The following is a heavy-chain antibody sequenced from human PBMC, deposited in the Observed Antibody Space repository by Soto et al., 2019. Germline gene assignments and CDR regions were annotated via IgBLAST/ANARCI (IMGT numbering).Heavy chain of an antibody. D-gene: IGHD3-3*01. CDR3: ARDLIQGFWSGGF. Sequence: QVQLVQSGAEVKEPGASVKVSCKASGYTFTGYALHWMRQAPGRGLEWVGWIHPANGDTKFSQSLQDRVTFTRDTSATTAYMELTGLTSEDTAVYCCARDLIQGFWSGGFWGQGTLVTVSS. J-gene: IGHJ4*02. CDR1: GYTFTGYA. V-gene: IGHV1-3*01. CDR2: IHPANGDT.